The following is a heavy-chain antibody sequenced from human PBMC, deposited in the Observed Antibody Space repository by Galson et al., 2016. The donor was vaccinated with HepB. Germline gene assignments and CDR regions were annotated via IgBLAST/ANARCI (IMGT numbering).Heavy chain of an antibody. V-gene: IGHV1-18*01. D-gene: IGHD3-16*01. Sequence: SLKVSCTASGYTFINYGISWVRQAPGQGLEWMGWIRPPKGHTKYAETFQGRVTMTTDTSTTTVFLEVRSLRYDDTAMYYCARDALTFGGVSPFDYWGQGTLVTVSS. J-gene: IGHJ4*02. CDR2: IRPPKGHT. CDR1: GYTFINYG. CDR3: ARDALTFGGVSPFDY.